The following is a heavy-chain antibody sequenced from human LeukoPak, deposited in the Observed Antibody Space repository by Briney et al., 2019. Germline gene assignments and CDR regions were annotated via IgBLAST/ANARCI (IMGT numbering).Heavy chain of an antibody. D-gene: IGHD4-23*01. V-gene: IGHV4-4*07. CDR3: AREVADYGGYYYYHYMDV. J-gene: IGHJ6*03. CDR2: IYTSGSN. CDR1: GGSISSYY. Sequence: SETLSLTCTVSGGSISSYYWSWIRQPAGKGLEWIGRIYTSGSNNYNPSPKSRVTMSVDTSKNQFSLKLSSVTAADTAMYYCAREVADYGGYYYYHYMDVWGKGTTVTISS.